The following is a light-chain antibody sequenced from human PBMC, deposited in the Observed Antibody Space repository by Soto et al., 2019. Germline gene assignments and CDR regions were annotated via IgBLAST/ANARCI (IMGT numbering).Light chain of an antibody. V-gene: IGKV3-20*01. CDR3: QQYGSSPRT. J-gene: IGKJ2*01. CDR1: ESVSSSY. CDR2: GAS. Sequence: EIVLTQSPGTLSLSPGERATLSCRASESVSSSYLAWYQQKPGQAPRLLIYGASSRATGIPDRFSGSGSGIDFTLTISRLEPEDFALYYCQQYGSSPRTFGQGTKLEIK.